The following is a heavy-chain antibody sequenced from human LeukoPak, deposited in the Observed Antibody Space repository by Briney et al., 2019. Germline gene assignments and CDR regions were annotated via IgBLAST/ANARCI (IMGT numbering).Heavy chain of an antibody. CDR2: ISYDGSNK. V-gene: IGHV3-30-3*01. CDR3: ARTTTPHYYGSGSYALGY. J-gene: IGHJ4*02. Sequence: GGSLRLSCAASGFTFSTDAMHCVRQGPGKGLEWVAVISYDGSNKYYADSVKGRFTISRDNSKNTLYLQMSSLSAEDTAVYYCARTTTPHYYGSGSYALGYWGQGTLVTVPS. D-gene: IGHD3-10*01. CDR1: GFTFSTDA.